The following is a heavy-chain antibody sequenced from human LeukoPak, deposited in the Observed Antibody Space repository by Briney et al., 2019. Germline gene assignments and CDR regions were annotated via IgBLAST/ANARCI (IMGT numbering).Heavy chain of an antibody. CDR1: GDSIRRYF. V-gene: IGHV4-59*01. CDR2: VHHSGTS. J-gene: IGHJ5*02. D-gene: IGHD5-12*01. CDR3: AGAEIDRLRSPGTLYYIDA. Sequence: PSGTLSLTCSVSGDSIRRYFWSRIRLSPGKELEWIGYVHHSGTSRYKPSLESRVTISLDTSENQFSLTLKSVTAADTALYYCAGAEIDRLRSPGTLYYIDAWGPGTLVTVSS.